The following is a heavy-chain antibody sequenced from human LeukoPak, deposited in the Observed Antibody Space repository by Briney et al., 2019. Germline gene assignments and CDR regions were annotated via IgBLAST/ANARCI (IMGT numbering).Heavy chain of an antibody. CDR1: GFTFSSYG. CDR3: ARGTAVAGILLRSPIDY. Sequence: GSLRLSCAASGFTFSSYGMHWIRPPPGKGLEWIGEINHSGSTNYNPSLKSRVTISVDTSKNQFSLKLSSVTAADTAVYYCARGTAVAGILLRSPIDYWGQGTLVTVSS. J-gene: IGHJ4*02. D-gene: IGHD6-19*01. CDR2: INHSGST. V-gene: IGHV4-34*01.